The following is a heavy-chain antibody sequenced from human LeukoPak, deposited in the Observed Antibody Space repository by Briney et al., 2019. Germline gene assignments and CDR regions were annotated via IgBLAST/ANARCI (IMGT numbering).Heavy chain of an antibody. CDR2: INGDGSST. CDR3: ARDLDGSGSYHWFDP. V-gene: IGHV3-74*01. Sequence: GGSLRLSCTASGFSFGSYWMHWVRQAPGKGLVWVSRINGDGSSTSYADSEKGRFTISRHNAKNTLYLQMNTLRAEDTAVYYCARDLDGSGSYHWFDPWGQGTLVTVSS. D-gene: IGHD3-10*01. J-gene: IGHJ5*02. CDR1: GFSFGSYW.